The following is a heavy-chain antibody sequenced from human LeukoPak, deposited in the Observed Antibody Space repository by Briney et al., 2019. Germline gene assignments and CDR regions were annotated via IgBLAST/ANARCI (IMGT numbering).Heavy chain of an antibody. CDR2: INHSGST. D-gene: IGHD3-22*01. V-gene: IGHV4-39*07. CDR1: GGSISSSSYY. Sequence: SETLSLTCTVSGGSISSSSYYWGWIRQPPGKGLEWIGEINHSGSTNYNPSLKSRVTISVDTSKNQFSLKLSSVTAADTAVYYCARGKLVRQYYYDSSGYSAAFDIWGQGTMVTVSS. CDR3: ARGKLVRQYYYDSSGYSAAFDI. J-gene: IGHJ3*02.